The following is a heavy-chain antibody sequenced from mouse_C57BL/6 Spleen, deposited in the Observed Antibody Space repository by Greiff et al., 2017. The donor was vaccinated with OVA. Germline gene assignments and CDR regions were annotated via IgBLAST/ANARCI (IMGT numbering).Heavy chain of an antibody. J-gene: IGHJ4*01. CDR3: ARRNYGAMDY. V-gene: IGHV1-18*01. D-gene: IGHD1-1*01. CDR1: GYTFTDYN. CDR2: INPNNGGT. Sequence: EVQLQQSGPELVKPGASVKIPCKASGYTFTDYNMDWVKQSHGKSLEWIGDINPNNGGTFYNQKFKGKATLTVDKSSSTAYMELRSLTSEDTAVYYCARRNYGAMDYWGQGTSVTVSS.